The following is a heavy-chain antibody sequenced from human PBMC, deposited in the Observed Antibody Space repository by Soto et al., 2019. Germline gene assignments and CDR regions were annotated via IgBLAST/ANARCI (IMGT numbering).Heavy chain of an antibody. CDR2: IYYSGST. CDR3: ARDNRYCSGGSCYSSGVDY. CDR1: GGSISSGGYY. Sequence: QVQLQESGPGLVKPSQTLSLTCTVSGGSISSGGYYWSWIRQHPGKGLEWIGYIYYSGSTYYNPSLKSRVTISVDTSKNQFSLKLSSVTAADTAVYYRARDNRYCSGGSCYSSGVDYWGQGTLVTVSS. D-gene: IGHD2-15*01. V-gene: IGHV4-31*03. J-gene: IGHJ4*02.